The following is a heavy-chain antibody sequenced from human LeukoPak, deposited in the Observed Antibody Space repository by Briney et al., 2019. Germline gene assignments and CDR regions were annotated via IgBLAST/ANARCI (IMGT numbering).Heavy chain of an antibody. CDR1: GFTFSSYG. Sequence: GGSLRLSCVASGFTFSSYGMHWVRQAPGKGLEWVTFIRYDGSDKYYADSVKGRFTISRDNSKNTLYLQMNSLRTEDTALYYCAKVSRVIPPASRYFDLWGRGTLVTVSS. CDR2: IRYDGSDK. CDR3: AKVSRVIPPASRYFDL. J-gene: IGHJ2*01. D-gene: IGHD2-2*01. V-gene: IGHV3-30*02.